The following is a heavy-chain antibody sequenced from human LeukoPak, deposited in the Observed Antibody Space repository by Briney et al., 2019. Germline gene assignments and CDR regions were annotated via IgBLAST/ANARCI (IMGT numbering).Heavy chain of an antibody. CDR1: GFTFSSYA. CDR3: ANFPGIAAAGTPIDY. Sequence: PGGPLRLSCAASGFTFSSYAMSWVRQAPGKGLEWVSAISGSGGSTYYADSVKGRFTISRDNSKNTLYLQMNSLRAEDTAVYYCANFPGIAAAGTPIDYWGQGTLVTVSS. D-gene: IGHD6-13*01. CDR2: ISGSGGST. J-gene: IGHJ4*02. V-gene: IGHV3-23*01.